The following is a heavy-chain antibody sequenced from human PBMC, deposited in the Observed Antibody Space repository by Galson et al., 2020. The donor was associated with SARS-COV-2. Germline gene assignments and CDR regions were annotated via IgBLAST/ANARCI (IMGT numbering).Heavy chain of an antibody. CDR3: ARWEARRWLVHSEWFDP. Sequence: PGGSLRLSCAASGFTFSSYSMNWVRQAPGKGLEWVSYISSSSSTIYYADSVKGRFTISRDNAKNSLYLQMNSLRAEDTAVYYCARWEARRWLVHSEWFDPWGQGTLVTVSS. V-gene: IGHV3-48*01. J-gene: IGHJ5*02. CDR1: GFTFSSYS. CDR2: ISSSSSTI. D-gene: IGHD6-19*01.